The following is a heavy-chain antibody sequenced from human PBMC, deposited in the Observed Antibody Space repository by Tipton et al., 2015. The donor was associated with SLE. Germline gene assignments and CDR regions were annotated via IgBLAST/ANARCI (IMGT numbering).Heavy chain of an antibody. CDR2: INDSGNT. V-gene: IGHV4-38-2*01. CDR1: GYSISSGYY. CDR3: ARGVAGYYFYYYMDV. D-gene: IGHD3-10*01. J-gene: IGHJ6*03. Sequence: LRLSCDVSGYSISSGYYWAWIRQPPGSGLEWIGSINDSGNTYYSPSLKSRVTISVDTSKNQLSLKLTSVTAADTAVYYCARGVAGYYFYYYMDVWGKGTTVTISS.